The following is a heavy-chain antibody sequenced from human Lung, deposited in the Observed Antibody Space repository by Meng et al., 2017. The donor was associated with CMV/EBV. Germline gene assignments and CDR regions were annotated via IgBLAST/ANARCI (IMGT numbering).Heavy chain of an antibody. D-gene: IGHD1-26*01. Sequence: ASXXVSXKASGYTFTNYGLSWVRQAPGQGLEWMGWIRAYTVNTNYAQKFQGRVTMTADRFTDTAYMELRSLRSDDTAVYYCVRVRGQWELGDTYDIWGQGTXVTVSS. CDR3: VRVRGQWELGDTYDI. CDR1: GYTFTNYG. CDR2: IRAYTVNT. J-gene: IGHJ3*02. V-gene: IGHV1-18*01.